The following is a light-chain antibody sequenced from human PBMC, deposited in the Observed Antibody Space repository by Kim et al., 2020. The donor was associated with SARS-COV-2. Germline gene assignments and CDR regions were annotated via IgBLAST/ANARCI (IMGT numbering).Light chain of an antibody. Sequence: GQRVTISCSGCRSNIGSNVVNCYHQLPGTAPKLLICSNDYRPSGVPARFSGSKSGTSASLAISGLQSEDEADYYCVAWDDSLNGSVFGGGTKVTVL. CDR2: SND. CDR1: RSNIGSNV. CDR3: VAWDDSLNGSV. V-gene: IGLV1-44*01. J-gene: IGLJ3*02.